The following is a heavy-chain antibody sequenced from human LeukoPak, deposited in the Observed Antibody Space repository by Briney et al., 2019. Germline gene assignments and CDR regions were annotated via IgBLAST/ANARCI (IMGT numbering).Heavy chain of an antibody. CDR3: ARDLKLSGYTYGYFDY. J-gene: IGHJ4*02. Sequence: PGGSLRLSCAASGFTFSTYGMHWVRQAPGKGREWVAVIWYDGRNQYYGDSVKGRFTISRHNSKNTLYLQMNSLRARDTTVYFCARDLKLSGYTYGYFDYWGQGTLVTVSS. CDR1: GFTFSTYG. CDR2: IWYDGRNQ. D-gene: IGHD5-18*01. V-gene: IGHV3-33*01.